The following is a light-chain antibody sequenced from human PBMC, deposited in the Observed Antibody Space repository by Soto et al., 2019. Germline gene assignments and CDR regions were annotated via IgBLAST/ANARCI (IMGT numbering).Light chain of an antibody. V-gene: IGLV3-21*02. CDR1: NIGTKS. CDR3: QVWHSLSALYV. J-gene: IGLJ1*01. Sequence: VLTQPPSVSVAPGQTASIPCGGDNIGTKSVHWYQQKSGQAPVLVVYDDRDRPSGIPERFSGSNSGNTATLTISRVEAGDEADYYCQVWHSLSALYVFGPGTKVTVL. CDR2: DDR.